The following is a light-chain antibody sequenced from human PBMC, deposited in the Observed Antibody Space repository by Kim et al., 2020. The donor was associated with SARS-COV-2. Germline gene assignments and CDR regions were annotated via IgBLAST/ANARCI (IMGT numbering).Light chain of an antibody. V-gene: IGLV2-8*01. CDR3: SSYAGSNNLDV. CDR1: SSDVGGYNY. J-gene: IGLJ1*01. CDR2: EVS. Sequence: QSALTQPPSASGSPGQSVTISCTGTSSDVGGYNYVSWYQQHPGKAPKLMIYEVSKRPSGVPDRFSGSKSGNTASLTVSGLQADDEADYYCSSYAGSNNLDVFGAGTKFTAL.